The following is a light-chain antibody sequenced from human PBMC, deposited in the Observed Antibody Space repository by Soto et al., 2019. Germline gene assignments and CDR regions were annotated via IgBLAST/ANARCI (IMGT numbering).Light chain of an antibody. J-gene: IGLJ1*01. CDR1: SSDVGGYNY. Sequence: QSVLTQPPSASGSFGQSVTISCTGTSSDVGGYNYVSWYQQHPGKAPKLIIYEVSERPSGVPDRFSGSKSGNTASLTVSGLQADDDADYYCSSYSGTNYHYVFGTGTKLTVL. CDR2: EVS. V-gene: IGLV2-8*01. CDR3: SSYSGTNYHYV.